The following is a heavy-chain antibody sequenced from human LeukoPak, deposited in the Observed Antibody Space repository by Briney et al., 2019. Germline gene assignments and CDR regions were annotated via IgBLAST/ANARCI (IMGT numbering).Heavy chain of an antibody. CDR3: ASIGYCSDGSCYGFGGY. Sequence: ASVKVSCKASGYTFTSYGISWVRQAPGQGLEWMGWISAYNGNTNYAQKLQGRVTMTTDTSTSTAYMELRSLRSDDTAVYYCASIGYCSDGSCYGFGGYWGQGTLVTVSS. CDR2: ISAYNGNT. CDR1: GYTFTSYG. D-gene: IGHD2-15*01. J-gene: IGHJ4*02. V-gene: IGHV1-18*01.